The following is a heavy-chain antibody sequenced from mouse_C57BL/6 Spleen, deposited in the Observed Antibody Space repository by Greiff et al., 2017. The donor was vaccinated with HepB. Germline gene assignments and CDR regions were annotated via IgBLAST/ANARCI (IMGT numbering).Heavy chain of an antibody. D-gene: IGHD1-1*01. V-gene: IGHV1-81*01. J-gene: IGHJ4*01. CDR3: ASKDYYGSTYGAIDY. Sequence: VKLQESGAELARPGASVKLSCKASGYTFTSYGISWVKQRTGQGLEWIGEIYPRSGNTYYNEKFKGKATLTADKSSSTAYMELRSLTSEDSAVYFCASKDYYGSTYGAIDYWGQGTSVTVSS. CDR1: GYTFTSYG. CDR2: IYPRSGNT.